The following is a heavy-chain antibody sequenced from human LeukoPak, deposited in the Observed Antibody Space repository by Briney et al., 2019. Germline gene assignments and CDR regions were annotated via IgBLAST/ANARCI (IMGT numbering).Heavy chain of an antibody. V-gene: IGHV1-18*01. Sequence: GASVKVSCKASGSTCTSYGISWVRLAPGQGLEWMGWISAYNGNTNYAQKLQGRVTMTTDTSTSTAYMELRSLRYDDAVVYYCSRYLPDVFDILGQGTMVTVSS. J-gene: IGHJ3*02. CDR1: GSTCTSYG. CDR2: ISAYNGNT. CDR3: SRYLPDVFDI.